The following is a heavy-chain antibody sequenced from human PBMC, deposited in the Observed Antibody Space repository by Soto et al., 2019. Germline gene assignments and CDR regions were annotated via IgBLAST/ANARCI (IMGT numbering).Heavy chain of an antibody. V-gene: IGHV4-59*01. CDR1: GGSIISYY. CDR3: TRAPRGNYGYPPYFDY. CDR2: IYYSGST. J-gene: IGHJ4*02. Sequence: SETLSHTYTVFGGSIISYYGSWIRQPPGKGLEWIGYIYYSGSTNCNPSLKSRVTISVDTSKNQFSLKLSSVTAADTAVYYCTRAPRGNYGYPPYFDYWGQGTLVTVSS. D-gene: IGHD5-18*01.